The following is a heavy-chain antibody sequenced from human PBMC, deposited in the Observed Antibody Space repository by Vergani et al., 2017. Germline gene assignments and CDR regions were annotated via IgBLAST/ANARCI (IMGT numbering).Heavy chain of an antibody. CDR3: ARDHLSXEGQWLPPLGAVDS. CDR1: GFTFSSYS. Sequence: EVQLVESGGGLVKPGGSLRLSCAASGFTFSSYSMNWVRQAPGKGLEWVSSISSSSSYIYYADSVKGRFTISRDNAKNSLHLQMNSLRAEDTAVYYCARDHLSXEGQWLPPLGAVDSWDQGTMVTVSA. CDR2: ISSSSSYI. J-gene: IGHJ3*02. V-gene: IGHV3-21*01. D-gene: IGHD6-19*01.